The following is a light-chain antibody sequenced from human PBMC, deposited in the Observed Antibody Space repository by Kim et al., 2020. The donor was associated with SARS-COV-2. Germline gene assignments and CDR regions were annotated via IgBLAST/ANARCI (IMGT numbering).Light chain of an antibody. CDR2: RDN. CDR1: SSNVGSNT. V-gene: IGLV1-44*01. CDR3: ATWDESLNCPV. J-gene: IGLJ3*02. Sequence: GQRVTISCFGSSSNVGSNTMNWYQQLPGTAPRLLIYRDNQRPSGVPDRFSASKSGTSASLTISGLQSADEAEYHCATWDESLNCPVFGGGTQLTVL.